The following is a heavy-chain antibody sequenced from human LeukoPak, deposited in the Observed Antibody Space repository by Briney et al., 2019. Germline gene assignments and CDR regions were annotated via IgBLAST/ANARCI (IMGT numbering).Heavy chain of an antibody. CDR2: IYYSGST. D-gene: IGHD2-15*01. CDR1: GGSISSYY. J-gene: IGHJ4*02. Sequence: PSETLSLTCTVSGGSISSYYWSWIRQPPGKGLEWIGYIYYSGSTNYNPSLKSRVTISVDKSKNQFSLKLSSVTAADTAVYYCARVDEGLLDYWGQGTLVTVSS. V-gene: IGHV4-59*12. CDR3: ARVDEGLLDY.